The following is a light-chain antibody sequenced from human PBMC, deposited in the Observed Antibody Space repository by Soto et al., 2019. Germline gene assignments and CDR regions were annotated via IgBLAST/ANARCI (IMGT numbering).Light chain of an antibody. V-gene: IGKV3-15*01. CDR3: QQYNNWPPWT. CDR1: QSVSSN. CDR2: GAS. J-gene: IGKJ1*01. Sequence: EIVMTQSPATLSVSPGERATLSCRASQSVSSNLAWYQQKRGQAPRLLIYGASTSATGIPARFSGSGSGTEFTLTISSLQSEDFAVYYCQQYNNWPPWTFGQGTKVEMK.